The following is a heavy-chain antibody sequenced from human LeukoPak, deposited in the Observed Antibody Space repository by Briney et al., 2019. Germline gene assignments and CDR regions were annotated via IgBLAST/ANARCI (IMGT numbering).Heavy chain of an antibody. CDR3: ARGHQGSSLPVGY. D-gene: IGHD6-6*01. CDR2: INHSGST. V-gene: IGHV4-34*01. CDR1: GGSFSGYY. J-gene: IGHJ4*02. Sequence: QPSETLSLTCAVYGGSFSGYYWSWIRQPPGKGLEWIGEINHSGSTNYNPSLKSRVTISVDTSKNQFSLKLSSVTAADTAVYYCARGHQGSSLPVGYWGQGTLVTVSS.